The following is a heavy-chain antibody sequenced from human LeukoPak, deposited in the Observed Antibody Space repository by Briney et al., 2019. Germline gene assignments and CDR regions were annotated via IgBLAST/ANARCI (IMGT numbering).Heavy chain of an antibody. CDR1: GLTFGDYY. V-gene: IGHV3-11*04. CDR2: ISGSGNNI. CDR3: ARDWAGGPHDY. Sequence: GGSLRLSCAASGLTFGDYYMSWIRQAPGKGLEWVSYISGSGNNIYYADSAKGRFIISRDNAKNSLYLQMNSLRDEDTAVYYCARDWAGGPHDYWGQGVLVTVSS. D-gene: IGHD3-10*01. J-gene: IGHJ4*02.